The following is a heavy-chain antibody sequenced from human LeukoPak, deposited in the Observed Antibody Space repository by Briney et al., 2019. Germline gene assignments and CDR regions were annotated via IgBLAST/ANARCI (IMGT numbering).Heavy chain of an antibody. CDR3: ARVDTAMDYYMDV. Sequence: ASVTVSCKASGYTITGYYIHWVRQAPGQGLEWMGWINTNTGNPTYAQGFTGRFVFSLDTSVSTAYLQISSLKAEDTAVYYCARVDTAMDYYMDVWGKGTTVTVSS. J-gene: IGHJ6*03. D-gene: IGHD5-18*01. CDR1: GYTITGYY. V-gene: IGHV7-4-1*02. CDR2: INTNTGNP.